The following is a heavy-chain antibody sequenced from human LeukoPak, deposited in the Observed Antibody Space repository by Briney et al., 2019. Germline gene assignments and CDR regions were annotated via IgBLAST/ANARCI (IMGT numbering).Heavy chain of an antibody. CDR2: INPNSGAT. Sequence: ASVKVSCKASGYTFTDSYIHWVRQASGQGLEWMGWINPNSGATKYAQKFQDWVTMTRDTSITTAYMELSRLRSDDTAVYYCARELVRGPLSWAAAPFYFDYWGQGTLVTVSS. D-gene: IGHD2-15*01. CDR1: GYTFTDSY. V-gene: IGHV1-2*04. J-gene: IGHJ4*02. CDR3: ARELVRGPLSWAAAPFYFDY.